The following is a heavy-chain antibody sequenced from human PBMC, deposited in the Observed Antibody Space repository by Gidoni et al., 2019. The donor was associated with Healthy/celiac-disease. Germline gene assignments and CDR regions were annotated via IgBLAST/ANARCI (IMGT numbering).Heavy chain of an antibody. J-gene: IGHJ6*02. D-gene: IGHD1-26*01. CDR2: IIPILGIA. Sequence: QARLAQSGAEEKKAGTSMKSCCKASRSTCSSYTISWVRQAPGQGLEWVGRIIPILGIANYAQKFQGRVTITADKSTSTAYMELSSLRSEDTAVYYCAGGARYYYYGMDVWGQGTTVTVSS. CDR3: AGGARYYYYGMDV. CDR1: RSTCSSYT. V-gene: IGHV1-69*02.